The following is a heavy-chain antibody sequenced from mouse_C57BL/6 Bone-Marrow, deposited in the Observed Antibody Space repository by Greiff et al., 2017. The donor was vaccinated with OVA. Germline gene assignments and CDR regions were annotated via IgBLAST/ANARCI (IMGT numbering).Heavy chain of an antibody. CDR2: ISYSGST. CDR3: ASSYGSRDYAMDC. CDR1: GYSITSGYA. J-gene: IGHJ4*01. Sequence: VQLKESGPGMVKPSQSLSLTCTVTGYSITSGYAWHWIRHFPGSKLEWMGYISYSGSTNYNPSLKSRISITHDTSKNHYFLTLNSVTTEDTAPYYSASSYGSRDYAMDCWGQGTSVTVSS. D-gene: IGHD1-1*01. V-gene: IGHV3-1*01.